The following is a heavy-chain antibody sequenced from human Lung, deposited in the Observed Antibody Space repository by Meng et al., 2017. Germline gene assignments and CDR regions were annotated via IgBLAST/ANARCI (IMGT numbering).Heavy chain of an antibody. V-gene: IGHV4-30-4*01. Sequence: LPEAAPGLVKPPQPLSLTSTVFGGSISSSNYYSSLIRQPPGKGLEWSGHIYNSGSTYYNPSLKSRITISVDTSKNQFSLKLSSVTAADTAVYYCARGQKGYFDLWGRGTLVTVSS. CDR1: GGSISSSNYY. CDR2: IYNSGST. CDR3: ARGQKGYFDL. J-gene: IGHJ2*01.